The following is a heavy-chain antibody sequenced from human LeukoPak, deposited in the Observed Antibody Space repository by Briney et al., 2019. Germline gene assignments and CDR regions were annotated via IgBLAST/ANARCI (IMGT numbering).Heavy chain of an antibody. Sequence: PSETLSLTCTVSGGSISSSSYYWGWIRQPPGKGLEWIGSIYYSGSTYYNPSLKSRVTISVDTSKNQFSLKLSSVTAADTAVYYCASEWDHGSGSYRTIFDYWGQGTLVTVSS. CDR3: ASEWDHGSGSYRTIFDY. CDR1: GGSISSSSYY. V-gene: IGHV4-39*07. D-gene: IGHD3-10*01. J-gene: IGHJ4*02. CDR2: IYYSGST.